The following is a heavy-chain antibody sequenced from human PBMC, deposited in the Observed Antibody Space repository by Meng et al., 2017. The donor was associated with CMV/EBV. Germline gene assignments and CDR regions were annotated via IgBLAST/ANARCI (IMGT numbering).Heavy chain of an antibody. D-gene: IGHD3-10*01. J-gene: IGHJ5*02. CDR1: TFTSYD. V-gene: IGHV1-8*01. CDR3: ARGQGYYGSGSYWGWFDP. CDR2: INPNSGNT. Sequence: TFTSYDINWVRQATGQGLEWMGWINPNSGNTGYAQKFQGRVTMTRNTSISTAYMELSSLRSEDTAAYYCARGQGYYGSGSYWGWFDPWGQGTLVTVSS.